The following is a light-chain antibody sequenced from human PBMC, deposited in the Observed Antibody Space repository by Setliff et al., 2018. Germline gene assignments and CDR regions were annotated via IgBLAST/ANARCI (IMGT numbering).Light chain of an antibody. Sequence: QSALTQPASVSGSPGQSITISCTGTTNNIGSYNLVSWYQQHPGRAPKLIISEVSERPSGVSVRFSGSKSGNTASLTISELRPENEADYYCCSYQRPSTAVFGGGTKVTVL. V-gene: IGLV2-23*02. CDR2: EVS. CDR1: TNNIGSYNL. CDR3: CSYQRPSTAV. J-gene: IGLJ3*02.